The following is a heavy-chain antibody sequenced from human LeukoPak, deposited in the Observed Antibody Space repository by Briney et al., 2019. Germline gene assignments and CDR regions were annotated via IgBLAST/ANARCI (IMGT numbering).Heavy chain of an antibody. J-gene: IGHJ4*02. V-gene: IGHV4-38-2*01. CDR3: ARLAYCGGDCYWVSYFDY. CDR1: GYSISSGYY. Sequence: KPSETLSLTCAVSGYSISSGYYWGWIRQPPGKGLGWIGSIYHSGSTYYNPSLKSRVTISVDTSKNQFSLKLSSVTAADTAVYYCARLAYCGGDCYWVSYFDYWGQGTLVTVSS. CDR2: IYHSGST. D-gene: IGHD2-21*01.